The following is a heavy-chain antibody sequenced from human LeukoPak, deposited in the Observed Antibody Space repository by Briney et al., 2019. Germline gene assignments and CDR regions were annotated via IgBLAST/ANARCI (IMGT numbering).Heavy chain of an antibody. CDR1: GYTFTSYG. D-gene: IGHD1-26*01. Sequence: GASVKVSCKASGYTFTSYGISWVRQAPGQGLEWMGWISAYNGNTNYAQKFQGRVTITADKSTSTAYMELSSLRSEDTAVYYCARDQALSRGGATTHLDYWGQGTLVTVSS. V-gene: IGHV1-18*01. J-gene: IGHJ4*02. CDR3: ARDQALSRGGATTHLDY. CDR2: ISAYNGNT.